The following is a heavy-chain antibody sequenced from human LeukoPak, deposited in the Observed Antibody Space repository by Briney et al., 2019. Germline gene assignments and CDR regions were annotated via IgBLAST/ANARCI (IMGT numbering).Heavy chain of an antibody. CDR1: GGSISSYY. V-gene: IGHV4-59*01. D-gene: IGHD3-10*01. Sequence: SETLSLTCTVSGGSISSYYWSWIRQPPGKGLEWIGYIHYSGSTNYNPSLKSRVTISVDTSKNQFSLKLSSVTAADTAVYYCARGSPYYYGSGSYGLSDYWGQGTLVTVSS. CDR3: ARGSPYYYGSGSYGLSDY. J-gene: IGHJ4*02. CDR2: IHYSGST.